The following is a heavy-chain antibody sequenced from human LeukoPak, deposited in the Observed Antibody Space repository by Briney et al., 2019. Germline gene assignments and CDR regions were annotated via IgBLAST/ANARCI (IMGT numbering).Heavy chain of an antibody. CDR3: ARASSYVAAARYDPAWFGP. J-gene: IGHJ5*02. CDR2: IYYSGST. Sequence: PSETLSLTCTVSGGSISSSSYYWGWIRQPPGKGLEWIGSIYYSGSTYYNPSLKSRVTISVDTSKNQFSLKLSSVTAADTAVYYCARASSYVAAARYDPAWFGPWGQGTPVTVSS. V-gene: IGHV4-39*07. D-gene: IGHD4/OR15-4a*01. CDR1: GGSISSSSYY.